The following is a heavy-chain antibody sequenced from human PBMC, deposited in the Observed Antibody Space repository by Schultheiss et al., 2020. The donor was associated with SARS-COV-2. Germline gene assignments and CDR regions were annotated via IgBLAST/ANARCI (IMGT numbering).Heavy chain of an antibody. CDR1: GYSFTSYW. D-gene: IGHD3-10*01. CDR3: ARLPPDYYGSGRSWFDP. J-gene: IGHJ5*02. V-gene: IGHV5-51*01. Sequence: GESLKISCKGSGYSFTSYWIGWVRQMPGKGLEWMGIIYPGDSDTRYSPSFQGQVTISADKSISTAYLQWSSLKASDTAMYYCARLPPDYYGSGRSWFDPWGQGTLVTVSS. CDR2: IYPGDSDT.